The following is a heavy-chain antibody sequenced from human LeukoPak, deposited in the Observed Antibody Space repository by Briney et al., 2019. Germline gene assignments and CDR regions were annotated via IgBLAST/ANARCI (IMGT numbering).Heavy chain of an antibody. D-gene: IGHD5-12*01. CDR1: GYTFTSYG. J-gene: IGHJ4*02. Sequence: ASVKVSCKASGYTFTSYGISWVRQAPGQGLEWMGWISAYNGNTNYAQKLQGRVTMTTDTSTSTAYMELRSLRSEDTAVYYCARDRSGYDHFDYWGQGTLVTVSS. V-gene: IGHV1-18*01. CDR2: ISAYNGNT. CDR3: ARDRSGYDHFDY.